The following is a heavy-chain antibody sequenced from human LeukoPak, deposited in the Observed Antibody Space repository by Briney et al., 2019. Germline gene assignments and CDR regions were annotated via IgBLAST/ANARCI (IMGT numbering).Heavy chain of an antibody. V-gene: IGHV4-59*08. CDR3: ASRVGYCSSTSCPPDY. D-gene: IGHD2-2*01. Sequence: SETLSLTCTVSGGSISSYYWSWIRQPPGKGLEWIGYIYYSGSTNYNPSLKSRVTISVDTSKNQFSLKLSSVTAADTAVYYCASRVGYCSSTSCPPDYWGQGTLVTVSS. J-gene: IGHJ4*02. CDR1: GGSISSYY. CDR2: IYYSGST.